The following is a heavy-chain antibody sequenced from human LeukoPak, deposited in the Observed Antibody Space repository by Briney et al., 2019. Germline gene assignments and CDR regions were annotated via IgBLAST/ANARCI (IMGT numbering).Heavy chain of an antibody. Sequence: PSETLSLTCTVSGGSISTYYWSWIRQPAGQGLEWIGRIHTSGNSDYNPSLKSRVTMSVDTSKNQFSLKGRSVTAADTAVYYCAREGSATARPFVSNDYWGQGTLVTVSS. J-gene: IGHJ4*02. CDR2: IHTSGNS. CDR3: AREGSATARPFVSNDY. D-gene: IGHD6-6*01. V-gene: IGHV4-4*07. CDR1: GGSISTYY.